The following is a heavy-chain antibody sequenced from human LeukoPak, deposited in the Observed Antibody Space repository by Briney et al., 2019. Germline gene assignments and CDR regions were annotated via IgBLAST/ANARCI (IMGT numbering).Heavy chain of an antibody. CDR1: GYTFTGSY. J-gene: IGHJ5*02. D-gene: IGHD2-15*01. CDR3: ARGRVVVAVMRKNWFDP. Sequence: ASVKVSCKASGYTFTGSYMHWGRQAPGQGLGWWGWINPNSGGTNYAQKFQGRVTMTRDTSISTAYMELSRPRSDDTAVYYCARGRVVVAVMRKNWFDPWGQGTLVTVSS. CDR2: INPNSGGT. V-gene: IGHV1-2*02.